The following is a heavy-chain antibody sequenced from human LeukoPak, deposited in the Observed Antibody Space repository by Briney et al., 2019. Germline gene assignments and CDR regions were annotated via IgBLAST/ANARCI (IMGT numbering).Heavy chain of an antibody. J-gene: IGHJ3*02. V-gene: IGHV4-39*01. CDR2: IYYSGST. Sequence: KASVTLSLTCTVSGGSISSSSYYWGWIRQAPGKGLEWIVSIYYSGSTYYNPSLKSRVTISVDTSKNQFSLKLSSVTAADTAVYYCASFYDYIWGSYRTDAFDIWGQGTMVTVSS. CDR1: GGSISSSSYY. D-gene: IGHD3-16*02. CDR3: ASFYDYIWGSYRTDAFDI.